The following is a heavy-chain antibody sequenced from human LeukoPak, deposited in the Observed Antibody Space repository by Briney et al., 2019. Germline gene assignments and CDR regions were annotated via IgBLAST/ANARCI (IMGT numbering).Heavy chain of an antibody. CDR1: GFTFSSYS. D-gene: IGHD6-19*01. CDR2: ISSSSYI. J-gene: IGHJ4*02. Sequence: GGSLRLSCAAFGFTFSSYSMNWVRQAPGKGLEWVSSISSSSYIYYADSVKGRFTISRDNAKNSLYLQMNSLRAEDTAVYYCARGVEVAVPFDYWGQGTLVTVSS. CDR3: ARGVEVAVPFDY. V-gene: IGHV3-21*01.